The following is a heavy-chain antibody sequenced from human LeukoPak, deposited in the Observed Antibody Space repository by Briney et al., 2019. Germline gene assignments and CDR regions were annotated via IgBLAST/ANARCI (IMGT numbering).Heavy chain of an antibody. V-gene: IGHV3-23*01. CDR3: AKAVRFCSATTCYFNYFDY. D-gene: IGHD2-15*01. CDR2: ISGSGGNT. J-gene: IGHJ4*02. CDR1: GFTFSSYA. Sequence: GGSLRLSCAASGFTFSSYAISWVRQAPGKGLEWVSAISGSGGNTYYADSVKGRFTISGDNSKSTLSLQMNSLRAEDTAIYYCAKAVRFCSATTCYFNYFDYWGQGALVTVSS.